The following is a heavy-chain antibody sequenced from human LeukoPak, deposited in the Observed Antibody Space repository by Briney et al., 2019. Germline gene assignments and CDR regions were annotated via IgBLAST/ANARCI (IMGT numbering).Heavy chain of an antibody. CDR3: ARRGRQQWLPLGFDP. D-gene: IGHD6-19*01. Sequence: PSQTLSLTCTVSGGSISSGSYYWSWIRQPAGKGLEWIGRIYTSGSTNYNPSLKSRVTISVDTSKNQFSLKLSSVTAADTAVYYCARRGRQQWLPLGFDPWGQGTLVTVSS. CDR2: IYTSGST. J-gene: IGHJ5*02. CDR1: GGSISSGSYY. V-gene: IGHV4-61*02.